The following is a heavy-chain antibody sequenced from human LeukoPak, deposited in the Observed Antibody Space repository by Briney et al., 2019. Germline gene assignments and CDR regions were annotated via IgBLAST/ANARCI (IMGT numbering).Heavy chain of an antibody. D-gene: IGHD2-15*01. CDR2: ISSSGSTI. CDR1: GFTFSSYG. J-gene: IGHJ6*03. Sequence: GGTLRLSCAASGFTFSSYGMSWIRQAPGKGLEWVSYISSSGSTIYYADSVKGRFTISRDNAKNSLYLQMNSLRAEDTAVYYCARPRIPTRGYYMDVWGKGTTVTVSS. CDR3: ARPRIPTRGYYMDV. V-gene: IGHV3-48*04.